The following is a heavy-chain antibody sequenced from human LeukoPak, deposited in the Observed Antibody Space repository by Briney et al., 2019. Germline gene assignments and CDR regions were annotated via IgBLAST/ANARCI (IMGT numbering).Heavy chain of an antibody. J-gene: IGHJ4*02. CDR2: ISSSGSTI. CDR1: GFTFSSYE. Sequence: GGSLRLSRAASGFTFSSYEMNWVRQAPGKGLEWVSYISSSGSTIYYADSVKGRFTISRDNAKSSLYLQMNSLRAEDTAVYYCARGTMVVTHDYWGQGTLATVSS. D-gene: IGHD4-23*01. CDR3: ARGTMVVTHDY. V-gene: IGHV3-48*03.